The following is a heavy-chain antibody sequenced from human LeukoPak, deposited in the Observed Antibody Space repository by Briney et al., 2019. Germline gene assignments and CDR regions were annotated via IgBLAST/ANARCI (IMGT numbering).Heavy chain of an antibody. Sequence: SETLSLTCTVSGGSISSSSHHWGWIRQPPGKGLEWIGSMHYSGSTYYNPSLNSRVTISVDTSKNQFSLKLSSVTAADTAVYYCGRYSTSSGWFDPRGQGTLVTVSS. D-gene: IGHD6-6*01. CDR1: GGSISSSSHH. CDR2: MHYSGST. J-gene: IGHJ5*02. V-gene: IGHV4-39*01. CDR3: GRYSTSSGWFDP.